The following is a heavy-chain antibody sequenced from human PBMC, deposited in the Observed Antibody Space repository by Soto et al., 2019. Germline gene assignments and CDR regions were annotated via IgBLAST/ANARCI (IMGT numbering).Heavy chain of an antibody. CDR3: AKGSGDDGVRGRAFDI. CDR1: GFTFSSYA. D-gene: IGHD4-17*01. V-gene: IGHV3-23*01. Sequence: GGSLRLSCAASGFTFSSYAMSWVRQAPGKGLEWVSAISGSGGSTYYADSVKGRFTISRDNSKNTLYLQMNSLRAEDTAVYYCAKGSGDDGVRGRAFDIWGQGTMVTVSS. J-gene: IGHJ3*02. CDR2: ISGSGGST.